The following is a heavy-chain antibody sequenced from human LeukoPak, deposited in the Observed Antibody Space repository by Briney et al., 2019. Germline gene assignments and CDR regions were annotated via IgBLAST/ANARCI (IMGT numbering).Heavy chain of an antibody. CDR3: ARALLDYYDSSGYLDY. J-gene: IGHJ4*02. CDR2: IIPILGIA. CDR1: GGTFGSYT. Sequence: SVKVSCKASGGTFGSYTISWVRQAPGQGLEWMGRIIPILGIANYAQKFQGRVTITADKSTSTAYMELSSLRSEDTAVYYCARALLDYYDSSGYLDYWGQGTLVTVSS. V-gene: IGHV1-69*02. D-gene: IGHD3-22*01.